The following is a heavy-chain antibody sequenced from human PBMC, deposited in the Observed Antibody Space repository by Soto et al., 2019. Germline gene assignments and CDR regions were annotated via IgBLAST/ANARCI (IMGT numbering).Heavy chain of an antibody. CDR1: GGSISSGDYY. V-gene: IGHV4-30-4*01. CDR3: AKDDYDILTGYYPPHYYYGMDV. CDR2: IYYSGST. J-gene: IGHJ6*02. D-gene: IGHD3-9*01. Sequence: PSETLSLTCTVSGGSISSGDYYWSWIRQPPGKGLEWIGYIYYSGSTYYNPSLKSRVTISVDTSENQFSLKLSSVTAADTAVYYCAKDDYDILTGYYPPHYYYGMDVWGQGTTVTVSS.